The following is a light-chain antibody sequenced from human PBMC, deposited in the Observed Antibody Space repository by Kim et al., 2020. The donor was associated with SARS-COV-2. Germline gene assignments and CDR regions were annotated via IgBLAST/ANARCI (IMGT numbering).Light chain of an antibody. Sequence: FVMTQSPDSLAVSLGERATINCKSSQTVFSKSRNYLAWYQKKPGQPPKLIIYWASTRQSGVPDRFSGSGSGTDFTLTISSLQAEDVAIDYCQQYHSGPLTIGGGTKVDIK. CDR2: WAS. J-gene: IGKJ4*01. V-gene: IGKV4-1*01. CDR1: QTVFSKSRNY. CDR3: QQYHSGPLT.